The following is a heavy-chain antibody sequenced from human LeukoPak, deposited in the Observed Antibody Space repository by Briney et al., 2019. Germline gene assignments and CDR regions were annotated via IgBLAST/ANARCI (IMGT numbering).Heavy chain of an antibody. CDR2: TYYRSKWYN. Sequence: SQTLSLTCAISGDSVSSTSAAWNWIRQSPSRGLEWLGRTYYRSKWYNGYAVSVKSRITINPDTSKNQFSLQLNSVTPEDTAVYYCARTSLELPNYYYGMDVWGQGTTVTVSS. CDR1: GDSVSSTSAA. CDR3: ARTSLELPNYYYGMDV. V-gene: IGHV6-1*01. D-gene: IGHD2-15*01. J-gene: IGHJ6*02.